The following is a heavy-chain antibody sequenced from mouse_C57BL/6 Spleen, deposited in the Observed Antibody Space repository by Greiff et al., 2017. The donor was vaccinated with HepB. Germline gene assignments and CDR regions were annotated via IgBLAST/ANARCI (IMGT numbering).Heavy chain of an antibody. Sequence: EVQGVESGGGLVQPKGSLKLSCAASGFSFNTYAMNWVRQAPGKGLEWVARIRSKSNNYATYYADSVKDRFTISRDDSESMLYLQMNNLKTEDTAMYYRVRHSNWMDYWGQGTSVTVSS. D-gene: IGHD2-5*01. CDR2: IRSKSNNYAT. V-gene: IGHV10-1*01. CDR3: VRHSNWMDY. J-gene: IGHJ4*01. CDR1: GFSFNTYA.